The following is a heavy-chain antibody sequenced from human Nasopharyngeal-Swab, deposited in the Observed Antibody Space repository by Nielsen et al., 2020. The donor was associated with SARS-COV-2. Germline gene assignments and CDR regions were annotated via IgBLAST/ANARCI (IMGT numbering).Heavy chain of an antibody. Sequence: GESLKISCAPSGIAVSSSYMSWVRQAPGKGLEWVSTIHSDGNTYYADSVRGRFSSSRDNSRNTVSLQMSSLRVEDTAVYYCASGYSGDDYWGQGTLVTVSS. J-gene: IGHJ4*02. V-gene: IGHV3-53*01. CDR2: IHSDGNT. D-gene: IGHD3-22*01. CDR1: GIAVSSSY. CDR3: ASGYSGDDY.